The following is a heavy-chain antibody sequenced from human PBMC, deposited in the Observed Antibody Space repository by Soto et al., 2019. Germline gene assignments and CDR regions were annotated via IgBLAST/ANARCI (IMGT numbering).Heavy chain of an antibody. D-gene: IGHD3-3*01. CDR2: ISGSGGST. Sequence: GGSLRLSCAASGFTFSSYALSWGRQAPGKGLEWVSAISGSGGSTYYADSVKGRFTISRDNSKNTLYLQMNSLRAEDTAVYYCAKSPITIFGVVIRGGGMDVWGQGTTVTVSS. CDR1: GFTFSSYA. V-gene: IGHV3-23*01. J-gene: IGHJ6*02. CDR3: AKSPITIFGVVIRGGGMDV.